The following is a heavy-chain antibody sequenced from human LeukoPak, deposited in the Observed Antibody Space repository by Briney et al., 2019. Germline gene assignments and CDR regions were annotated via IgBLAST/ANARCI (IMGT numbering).Heavy chain of an antibody. CDR3: AKAPVTSCRGAYCYPFDS. J-gene: IGHJ4*02. CDR1: GFTFRSYS. CDR2: ISTSRSYI. D-gene: IGHD2-21*01. Sequence: GGSLRLSCAASGFTFRSYSMNWVRQAPGKGLEWVSSISTSRSYIYYADSVRGRFTISRDNSKNTLYLQMNSLRAEDAAVYFCAKAPVTSCRGAYCYPFDSWGQGTLVTVSS. V-gene: IGHV3-21*04.